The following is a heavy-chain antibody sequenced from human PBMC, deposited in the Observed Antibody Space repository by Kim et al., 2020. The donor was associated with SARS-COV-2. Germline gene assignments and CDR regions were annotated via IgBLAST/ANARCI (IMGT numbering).Heavy chain of an antibody. CDR1: GGSISSGGYY. CDR3: ARGRITIFGVVSAVDY. V-gene: IGHV4-31*03. CDR2: IYYSGST. D-gene: IGHD3-3*01. Sequence: SETLSLTCTVSGGSISSGGYYWSWIRQHPGKGLEWIGYIYYSGSTYYNPSLKSRVTISVDTSKNQFSLKLSSVTAADTAVYYCARGRITIFGVVSAVDYWGQGTLVTVSS. J-gene: IGHJ4*02.